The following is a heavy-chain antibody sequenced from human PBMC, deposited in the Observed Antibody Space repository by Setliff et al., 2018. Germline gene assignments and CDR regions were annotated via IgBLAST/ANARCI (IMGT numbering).Heavy chain of an antibody. Sequence: ASVKVSCKASGYTFTGYYMHWVRQAPGKGLEWMGGFDPEDGETIYAQKFQGRVTMTEDTSTDTAYMELSSLRSEDTAVYYCARGPSPYYDFWSGYYFHYYYYMDVWGKGTTVTVSS. CDR1: GYTFTGYY. V-gene: IGHV1-24*01. CDR3: ARGPSPYYDFWSGYYFHYYYYMDV. D-gene: IGHD3-3*01. CDR2: FDPEDGET. J-gene: IGHJ6*03.